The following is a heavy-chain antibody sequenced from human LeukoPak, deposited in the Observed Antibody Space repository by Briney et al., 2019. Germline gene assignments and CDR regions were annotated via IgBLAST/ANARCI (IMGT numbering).Heavy chain of an antibody. V-gene: IGHV4-59*01. D-gene: IGHD3-10*01. CDR2: IYYSGST. J-gene: IGHJ4*02. Sequence: SETLSLTCTVSGGSISSYYWSWIRQPPGKGLEWIGYIYYSGSTNYNPSLKSRVTISVDTSKNQFSLKLSSVTAADTAVYYCARAGGSGHTDYWGQGTLVTVSS. CDR3: ARAGGSGHTDY. CDR1: GGSISSYY.